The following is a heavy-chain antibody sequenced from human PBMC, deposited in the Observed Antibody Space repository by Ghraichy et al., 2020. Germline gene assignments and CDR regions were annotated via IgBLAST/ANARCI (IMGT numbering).Heavy chain of an antibody. D-gene: IGHD5-12*01. J-gene: IGHJ4*02. V-gene: IGHV3-9*01. CDR1: GFTFEDHG. CDR3: AKDYDG. CDR2: ISWNSGMI. Sequence: SLRLSCAASGFTFEDHGMHWVRQAPGKGLEWVSGISWNSGMIGYADSVKGRFTISRDNAKNSLYLQMNSLTAEDTAFNYCAKDYDGWGQGTLVTVSS.